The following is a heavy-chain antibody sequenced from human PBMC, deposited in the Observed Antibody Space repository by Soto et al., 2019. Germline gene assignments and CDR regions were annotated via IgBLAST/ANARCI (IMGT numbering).Heavy chain of an antibody. CDR1: GYTFTIYD. CDR3: ARYTSIAVAGTSDAFDI. D-gene: IGHD6-19*01. V-gene: IGHV1-8*01. CDR2: MNPNSGNT. J-gene: IGHJ3*02. Sequence: ASVKVSCKASGYTFTIYDINWVLQATGQGLEWMGWMNPNSGNTGYAQKFQGRVTMTRNTSISTAYMELSSLRSEDTAVYYCARYTSIAVAGTSDAFDIWGQGTMVTVS.